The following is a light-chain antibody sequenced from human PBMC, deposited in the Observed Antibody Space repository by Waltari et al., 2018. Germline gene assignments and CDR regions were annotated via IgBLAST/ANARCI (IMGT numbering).Light chain of an antibody. CDR2: GAS. J-gene: IGKJ5*01. Sequence: EIVLTQSPATLSLSPGERANLSCRASQSVSNYLAWYQQKPGQAPRLLIYGASNRVTGIPARFSGSGSGTDFTLTISSLEPGDFAVYYCQQRSNPITFGQGTRLEIK. CDR1: QSVSNY. V-gene: IGKV3-11*01. CDR3: QQRSNPIT.